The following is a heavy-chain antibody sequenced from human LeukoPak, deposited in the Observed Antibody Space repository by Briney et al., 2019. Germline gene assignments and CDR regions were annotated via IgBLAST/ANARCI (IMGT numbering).Heavy chain of an antibody. Sequence: GGSLRLSCVASGFTFSSNGMHWVRQAPGKGLEWVTFIQYDGSKKYYADSVKGRFTISRDKSKNTPYLEMNSLRAEDTAVYYCAKAIGSYYDYWGQGILVTVSS. J-gene: IGHJ4*02. D-gene: IGHD3-10*01. CDR2: IQYDGSKK. V-gene: IGHV3-30*02. CDR1: GFTFSSNG. CDR3: AKAIGSYYDY.